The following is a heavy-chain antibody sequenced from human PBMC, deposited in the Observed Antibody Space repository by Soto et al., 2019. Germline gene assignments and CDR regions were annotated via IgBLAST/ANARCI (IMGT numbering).Heavy chain of an antibody. CDR1: CGSISSGDYY. V-gene: IGHV4-30-4*01. J-gene: IGHJ4*02. Sequence: SETLSLTCTVSCGSISSGDYYWSWIRQPPGKGLEWIGYIYYSGSTYYNPSLKSRVTISVDTSKNQFSLKLSSVTAADTAVYYCARDRPITMVRGSYFDYWGQGTLVTVSS. CDR3: ARDRPITMVRGSYFDY. D-gene: IGHD3-10*01. CDR2: IYYSGST.